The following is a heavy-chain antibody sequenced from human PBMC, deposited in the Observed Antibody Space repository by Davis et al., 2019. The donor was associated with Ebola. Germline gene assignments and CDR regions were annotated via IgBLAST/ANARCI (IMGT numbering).Heavy chain of an antibody. CDR2: MNPNSGNT. J-gene: IGHJ4*02. Sequence: AASVKVSCKASGYTFTSYDINWVRQATGQGLEWMGWMNPNSGNTGYAQKFQGRVTMTRNTSISTAYMELSSLRSEDTAVYYCARRIGHSYGKGDYWGQGTLVTVSS. D-gene: IGHD5-18*01. CDR1: GYTFTSYD. CDR3: ARRIGHSYGKGDY. V-gene: IGHV1-8*01.